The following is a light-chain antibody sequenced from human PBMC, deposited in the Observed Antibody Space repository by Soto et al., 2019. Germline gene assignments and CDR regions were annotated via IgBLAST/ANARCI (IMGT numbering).Light chain of an antibody. CDR1: SSDGGGYNY. J-gene: IGLJ1*01. V-gene: IGLV2-14*01. CDR2: EVS. Sequence: QPVVTQPASVSGSPGQSITISCTGTSSDGGGYNYVSWYQQHPGKAPKLMIYEVSNRPSGVSNRFSGSKSGNTASLTISGLQAEDEADYYCSSYTSSSTPYVFGTGTKVTVL. CDR3: SSYTSSSTPYV.